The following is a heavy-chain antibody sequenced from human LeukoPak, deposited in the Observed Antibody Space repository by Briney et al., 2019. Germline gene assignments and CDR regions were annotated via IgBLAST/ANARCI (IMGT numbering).Heavy chain of an antibody. CDR2: IYPRDGST. D-gene: IGHD3-3*01. V-gene: IGHV1-46*01. CDR1: GYSFTSNY. Sequence: GASVKVSCKASGYSFTSNYIHWVRQAPGQGLEWMGMIYPRDGSTSYAQKFQGRVTVTRDTSTSTVHMELSGLRSDDTAVYYCARDGGLYDFWSDPTGRYWGQGTLVTVSS. CDR3: ARDGGLYDFWSDPTGRY. J-gene: IGHJ4*02.